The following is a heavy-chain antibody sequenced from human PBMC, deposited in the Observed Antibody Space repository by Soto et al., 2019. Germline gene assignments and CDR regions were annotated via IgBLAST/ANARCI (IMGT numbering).Heavy chain of an antibody. J-gene: IGHJ4*02. CDR2: IYSDGSA. Sequence: GGSLRLSCAASGFTVNSNYMSWVRQAPGKGLEWVSVIYSDGSAYYADSVKGRFIISRDNSNNTLYFQMNSLRAEDTAVYYCATLTKYDILTGFYPCWGQGTLVTVSS. CDR3: ATLTKYDILTGFYPC. V-gene: IGHV3-66*01. CDR1: GFTVNSNY. D-gene: IGHD3-9*01.